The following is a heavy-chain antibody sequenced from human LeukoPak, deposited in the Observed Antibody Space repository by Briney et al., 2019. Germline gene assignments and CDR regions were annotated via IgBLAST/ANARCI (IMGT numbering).Heavy chain of an antibody. CDR2: INPNSGGT. Sequence: ASVKVSCKASGYSFTAYYMHWVRQAPGQGLEWMAWINPNSGGTNYAQKFQGRVTMTRDTSISTAYMELSRLRSDDTAVYYCARGYGSGSYDYNWFDPWGQGTLVTVSS. CDR3: ARGYGSGSYDYNWFDP. D-gene: IGHD3-10*01. V-gene: IGHV1-2*02. CDR1: GYSFTAYY. J-gene: IGHJ5*02.